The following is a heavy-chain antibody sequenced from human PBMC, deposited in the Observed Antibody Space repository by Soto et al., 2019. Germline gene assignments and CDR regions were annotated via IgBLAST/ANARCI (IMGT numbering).Heavy chain of an antibody. V-gene: IGHV1-69*01. Sequence: QVPLVQSGAEVKKPGSSVKVSCKASGGTFSSYAISWVRQAPGQGLEWMGGIIPIFGTANYAQKFQGRVTITADESTSTAYMELSSLRSEDTAVYYCASATYCGGDCYSEHDYWGQGTLVTVSS. D-gene: IGHD2-21*02. CDR3: ASATYCGGDCYSEHDY. CDR1: GGTFSSYA. J-gene: IGHJ4*02. CDR2: IIPIFGTA.